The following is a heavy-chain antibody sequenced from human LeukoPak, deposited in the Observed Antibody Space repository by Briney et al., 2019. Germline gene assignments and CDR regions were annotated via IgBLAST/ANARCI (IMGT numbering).Heavy chain of an antibody. V-gene: IGHV4-4*02. D-gene: IGHD6-13*01. CDR2: IYHSGST. CDR1: GGSISSSNW. J-gene: IGHJ5*02. Sequence: SETLSLTCAVSGGSISSSNWWSWVRQPPGKGLEWIGEIYHSGSTNYNPSLKSRVTISVDKSKNQFSLKLSSVTAADTAVYYCARRGAAGTSPHYNWFDPWGQGTLVTVSS. CDR3: ARRGAAGTSPHYNWFDP.